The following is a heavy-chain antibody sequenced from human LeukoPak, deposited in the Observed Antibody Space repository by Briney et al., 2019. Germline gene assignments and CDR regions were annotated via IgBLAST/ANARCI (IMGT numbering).Heavy chain of an antibody. Sequence: GASVKVSCKASGYTFTGYYMHWVRQAPGQGLEWMGWINPNSGGTNYAQKFQGRVTMTRDTSISTAYMELSRLRSEDTAVYYCARGLFTHYYDSSGYYPSFDYWGQGTLVTVSS. CDR3: ARGLFTHYYDSSGYYPSFDY. CDR1: GYTFTGYY. J-gene: IGHJ4*02. CDR2: INPNSGGT. V-gene: IGHV1-2*02. D-gene: IGHD3-22*01.